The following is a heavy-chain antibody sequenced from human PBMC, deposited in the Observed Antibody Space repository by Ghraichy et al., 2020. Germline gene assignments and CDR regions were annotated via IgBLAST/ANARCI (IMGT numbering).Heavy chain of an antibody. J-gene: IGHJ2*01. V-gene: IGHV4-34*01. D-gene: IGHD5-18*01. CDR1: GGSFSGYY. CDR3: ARVLTWIQLWYFDY. CDR2: INHSGST. Sequence: SQTLSLTCAVYGGSFSGYYWSWIRQPPGKGLEWIGEINHSGSTNYNPSLKSRVTISVDTSKNQFSLKLSSVTAADTAVYYCARVLTWIQLWYFDYWGRGTLVTVSS.